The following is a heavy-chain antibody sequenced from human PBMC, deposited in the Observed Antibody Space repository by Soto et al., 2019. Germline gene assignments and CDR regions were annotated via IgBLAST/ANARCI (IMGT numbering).Heavy chain of an antibody. CDR1: GFTFSTYW. J-gene: IGHJ4*02. CDR3: ARHGSGSQYPIDH. V-gene: IGHV3-74*01. D-gene: IGHD3-10*01. Sequence: PGGSLRLSCASSGFTFSTYWMHWVRQAPGKGLVWVSRINSDGSRTNYADSVKGRFTTFRDNAKNQFSLNLNSVTAADTAVYYCARHGSGSQYPIDHWGQGTLVTVSS. CDR2: INSDGSRT.